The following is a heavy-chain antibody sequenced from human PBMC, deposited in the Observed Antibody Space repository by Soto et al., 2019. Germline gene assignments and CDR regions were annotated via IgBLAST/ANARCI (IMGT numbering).Heavy chain of an antibody. CDR2: ISHGGST. J-gene: IGHJ4*02. D-gene: IGHD6-19*01. CDR1: SGAISSSNW. CDR3: ASLIAVANY. V-gene: IGHV4-4*02. Sequence: QVQLPESGPGLVKPSGTLSLTCAVSSGAISSSNWWSWVRQPPGKGLEWIGEISHGGSTNYNQSLNSRVTISVDKSKNQFSLKLSSVTAADTAVYYCASLIAVANYWGQGTLVTVSS.